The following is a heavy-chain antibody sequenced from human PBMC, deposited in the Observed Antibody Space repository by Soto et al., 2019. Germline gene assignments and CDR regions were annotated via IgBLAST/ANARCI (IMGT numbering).Heavy chain of an antibody. D-gene: IGHD5-18*01. CDR2: ISYDGTNK. Sequence: QVQLVESGGGLVQPGRSLRLSCAASGFTFSAYNMHWFRQAPGKGLEWLAVISYDGTNKYYGDSVKGRFTISRDNSRNTLFLQMNSLQPEDTVVYYCAKREDTAFDYWGQGTLVTVSS. J-gene: IGHJ4*02. CDR3: AKREDTAFDY. V-gene: IGHV3-30*18. CDR1: GFTFSAYN.